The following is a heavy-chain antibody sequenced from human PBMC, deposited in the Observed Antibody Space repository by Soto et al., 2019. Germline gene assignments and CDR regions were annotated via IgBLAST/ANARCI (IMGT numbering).Heavy chain of an antibody. V-gene: IGHV3-7*03. CDR3: ARDVASRGWYWLDY. D-gene: IGHD6-19*01. CDR2: IKQDGSDK. J-gene: IGHJ4*02. Sequence: EVQLVESGGGLVQPGGSLRLSCAASGFTFSTYWMTWVRQAPGKGLQWVANIKQDGSDKYYVDSVKGRFTISRDNAKKSADLQMNILGDSDTAVKYCARDVASRGWYWLDYWCQGNLVTVSS. CDR1: GFTFSTYW.